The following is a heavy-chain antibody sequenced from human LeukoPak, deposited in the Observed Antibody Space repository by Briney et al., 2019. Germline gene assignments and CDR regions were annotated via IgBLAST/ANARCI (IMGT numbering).Heavy chain of an antibody. CDR3: AKDLGMSSTSPQGY. J-gene: IGHJ4*02. Sequence: GGSLRLSCAASGFTFSKYGVHWVRQAPGKGLEWVAFIVFDASNKYYADSVKGRFTISRDNSRNTLYLQMNSLRAEDTAVYYCAKDLGMSSTSPQGYWGQGTLVTVSS. CDR1: GFTFSKYG. D-gene: IGHD2-2*01. V-gene: IGHV3-30*02. CDR2: IVFDASNK.